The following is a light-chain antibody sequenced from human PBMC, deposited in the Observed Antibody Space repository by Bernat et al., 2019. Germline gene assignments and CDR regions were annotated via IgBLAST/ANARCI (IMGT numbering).Light chain of an antibody. CDR3: QQYNNWWT. CDR1: QSVSSN. Sequence: EIVMTQSPSTLSVSVGDRATLSCKASQSVSSNLAWYQQKPGQAPKLLIYGASTRATGIPSRFSGSGSGTEFTLTISSLQSEDIAVYYCQQYNNWWTFGQGTKLEIK. J-gene: IGKJ1*01. V-gene: IGKV3-15*01. CDR2: GAS.